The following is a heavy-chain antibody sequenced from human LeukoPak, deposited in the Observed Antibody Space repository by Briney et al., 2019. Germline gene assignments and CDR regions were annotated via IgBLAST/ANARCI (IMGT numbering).Heavy chain of an antibody. J-gene: IGHJ4*02. CDR1: GYTFTGYY. CDR3: SGGGRYCSGGSCYQDY. D-gene: IGHD2-15*01. V-gene: IGHV1-2*02. Sequence: SVTVSCKASGYTFTGYYMHWVRQAPGQGLEWMGWINPNSGGTNYAQKFQGRVTMTRDTSIRKAYMELSRLRDAVDTASYCSGGGRYCSGGSCYQDYWGQGTLVIVSS. CDR2: INPNSGGT.